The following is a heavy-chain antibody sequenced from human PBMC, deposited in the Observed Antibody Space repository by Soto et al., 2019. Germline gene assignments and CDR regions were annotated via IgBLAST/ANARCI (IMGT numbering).Heavy chain of an antibody. CDR3: ARDPFATDYGGRPDFDH. Sequence: GGSLRLSCAASGFTFDDYAMHWVRQVPGKGLEWVSGIIWNSGDIGYADSVKGRFTISRDSSKNTLFLQMNNLRAEDTAVYYCARDPFATDYGGRPDFDHWGQGTLVTVSS. CDR1: GFTFDDYA. V-gene: IGHV3-9*01. J-gene: IGHJ4*02. D-gene: IGHD4-17*01. CDR2: IIWNSGDI.